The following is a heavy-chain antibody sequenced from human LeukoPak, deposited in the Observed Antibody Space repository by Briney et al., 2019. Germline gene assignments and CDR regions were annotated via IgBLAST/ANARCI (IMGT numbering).Heavy chain of an antibody. CDR1: GYTFTGYY. D-gene: IGHD1-26*01. V-gene: IGHV1-2*02. J-gene: IGHJ6*03. CDR2: INPNSGGT. Sequence: ASVKVSCKASGYTFTGYYMHWVRQAPGQGLEWMGWINPNSGGTNYAQKFQGRVTMTRDTSISTAYMELSRLRSDDTAVYYCARGPVGAPYYYYIDVWGKGTTVTVSS. CDR3: ARGPVGAPYYYYIDV.